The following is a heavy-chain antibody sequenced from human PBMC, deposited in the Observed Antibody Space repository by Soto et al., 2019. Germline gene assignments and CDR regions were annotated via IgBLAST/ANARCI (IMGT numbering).Heavy chain of an antibody. J-gene: IGHJ5*02. CDR3: ASRGGYSSVGLRFDP. CDR2: IIPIFGTA. V-gene: IGHV1-69*13. Sequence: ASVKVSCKASGGTFSSYAISWVRQAPGQGLEWMGGIIPIFGTANYAQKFQGRVTITADESTSTAYMELSSLRSEDTAVYYCASRGGYSSVGLRFDPWGQGTLVTVSS. D-gene: IGHD5-18*01. CDR1: GGTFSSYA.